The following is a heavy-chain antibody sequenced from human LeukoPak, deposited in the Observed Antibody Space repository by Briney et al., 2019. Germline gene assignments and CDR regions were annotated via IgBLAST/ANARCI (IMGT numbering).Heavy chain of an antibody. J-gene: IGHJ5*02. CDR2: IYWDDDK. Sequence: TLSLTCTVSGGSINNYNWSWIRQPPGKALEWLALIYWDDDKRYSPSLKSRLTITKDTSKNQVVLTMTNMDPVDTATYYCAHRRSYGSGLSFDPWGQGTLVTVSS. D-gene: IGHD3-10*01. CDR3: AHRRSYGSGLSFDP. V-gene: IGHV2-5*08. CDR1: GGSINNYNW.